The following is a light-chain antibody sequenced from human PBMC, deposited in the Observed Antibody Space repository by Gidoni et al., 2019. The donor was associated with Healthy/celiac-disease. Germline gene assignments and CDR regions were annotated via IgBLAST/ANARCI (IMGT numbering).Light chain of an antibody. CDR1: QSVSSN. CDR3: QQYNNWPPLT. Sequence: EIVMTQSPATLSVSPGERATLSCRASQSVSSNLAWYQKKPGQAPRLLIYGASTSATGIPARFSGSGSGTEFTLTISSLQSEDFAVYYCQQYNNWPPLTFXGXTKVXIK. CDR2: GAS. J-gene: IGKJ4*01. V-gene: IGKV3-15*01.